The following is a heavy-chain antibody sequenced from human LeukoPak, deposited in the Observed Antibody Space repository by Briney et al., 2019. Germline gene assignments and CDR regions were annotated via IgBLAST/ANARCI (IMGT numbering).Heavy chain of an antibody. CDR1: GGSISSYY. CDR2: IYYSGST. CDR3: ASHRGSSGWTPFDY. J-gene: IGHJ4*02. D-gene: IGHD6-19*01. V-gene: IGHV4-59*08. Sequence: PSETLSLTCTVSGGSISSYYWSWIRQPPGKGLEWIGYIYYSGSTNYNPSLKSRVTISVDTSKNQFSLKLSSVTAADTAVYYCASHRGSSGWTPFDYWGQGTLVTASS.